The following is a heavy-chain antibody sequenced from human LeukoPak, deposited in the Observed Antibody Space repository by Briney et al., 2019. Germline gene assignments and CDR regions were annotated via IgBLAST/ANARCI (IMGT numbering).Heavy chain of an antibody. Sequence: PGGSLRLSCAASGFSFSSYAMHWVRQAAGKGLEWVAITTSDESNKHYADSVKGRFTISRDNSKNTLYLQMNGLRAEDTAVYYCARESGALRGYSFGLWGQGTLVTVSS. J-gene: IGHJ4*02. D-gene: IGHD5-18*01. V-gene: IGHV3-30-3*01. CDR2: TTSDESNK. CDR1: GFSFSSYA. CDR3: ARESGALRGYSFGL.